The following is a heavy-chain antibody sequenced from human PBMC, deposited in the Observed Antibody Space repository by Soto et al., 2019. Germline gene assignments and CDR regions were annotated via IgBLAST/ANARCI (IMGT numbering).Heavy chain of an antibody. D-gene: IGHD3-16*01. CDR2: ISSRSDI. CDR1: GFTFSTYS. CDR3: AKDRVESGLGEIDY. Sequence: LRLSCVGSGFTFSTYSINWVRQAPGKGLEWVSSISSRSDIYYADSVKGRFTISRDNAKNSVSLQMNSLRAEDTAVYHCAKDRVESGLGEIDYWGQGTLVTVSS. V-gene: IGHV3-21*01. J-gene: IGHJ4*02.